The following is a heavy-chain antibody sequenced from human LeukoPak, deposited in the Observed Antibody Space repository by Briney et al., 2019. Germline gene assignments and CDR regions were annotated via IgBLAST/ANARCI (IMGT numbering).Heavy chain of an antibody. CDR2: FDPEDGET. V-gene: IGHV1-24*01. D-gene: IGHD6-13*01. Sequence: ASVKVSCKVSGYTLTELSTHWVRQAPGKGLEWMGGFDPEDGETIYAQKFQGRVTMTEDTSTDTAYMELSSLRSEDTAVYYCARSDWAIHSSWYFDYWGQGTLVTVSS. CDR1: GYTLTELS. CDR3: ARSDWAIHSSWYFDY. J-gene: IGHJ4*02.